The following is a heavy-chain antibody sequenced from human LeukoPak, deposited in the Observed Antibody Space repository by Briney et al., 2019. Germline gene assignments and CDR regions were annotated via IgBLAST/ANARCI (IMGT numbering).Heavy chain of an antibody. CDR3: ARDHPGLDC. Sequence: SETLSLTCTVSGGSICSGRYYWRWIRQPAGKGLEWIGRIYTSGSTNYSPSLKSRVTISVDTSKNQFSLKLSSVTAADTAVYYCARDHPGLDCWGQGTLVTVSS. V-gene: IGHV4-61*02. CDR1: GGSICSGRYY. J-gene: IGHJ4*02. CDR2: IYTSGST. D-gene: IGHD3/OR15-3a*01.